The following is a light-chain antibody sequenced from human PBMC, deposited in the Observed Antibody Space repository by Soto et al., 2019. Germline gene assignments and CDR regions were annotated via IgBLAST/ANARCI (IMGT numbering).Light chain of an antibody. CDR3: QQYGRSSLT. Sequence: EIVLTQSPGTLSLSPGERATLSCRASQSVSSTYLAWYQQKPGQAPRLLIYGASIRASGIPDRFSGSGSGTDFTLTISRLDPEDFAVYYCQQYGRSSLTFGPGTKVDIK. V-gene: IGKV3-20*01. CDR2: GAS. J-gene: IGKJ3*01. CDR1: QSVSSTY.